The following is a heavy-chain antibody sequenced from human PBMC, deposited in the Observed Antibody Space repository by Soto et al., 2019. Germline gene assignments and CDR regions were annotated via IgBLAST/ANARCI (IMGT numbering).Heavy chain of an antibody. CDR3: ARDRSIDSSIAARPDWFDP. Sequence: ASVKVSCKASGYTFTSYYMHWVRQAPGQGLEWMGIINPSGGSTSYAQRFQGRVTMTRDTSTSTVYMELSGLRSEDTAVYYCARDRSIDSSIAARPDWFDPWGQGTLVTVSS. CDR2: INPSGGST. CDR1: GYTFTSYY. V-gene: IGHV1-46*01. J-gene: IGHJ5*02. D-gene: IGHD6-6*01.